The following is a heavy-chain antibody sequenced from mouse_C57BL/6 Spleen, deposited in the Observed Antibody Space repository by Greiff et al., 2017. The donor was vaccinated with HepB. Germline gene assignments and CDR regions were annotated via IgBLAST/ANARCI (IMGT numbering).Heavy chain of an antibody. CDR3: ASSYYGSSRYYYAMDY. Sequence: EVKLEESGGGLVQPGGSLSLSCAASGFTFTDYYMSWVRQPPGKALEWLGFIRNKANGYTTEYSASVKGRFTISRDNSQSILYLQMNALRAEDSATYYCASSYYGSSRYYYAMDYWGQGTSVTVSS. CDR2: IRNKANGYTT. J-gene: IGHJ4*01. D-gene: IGHD1-1*01. V-gene: IGHV7-3*01. CDR1: GFTFTDYY.